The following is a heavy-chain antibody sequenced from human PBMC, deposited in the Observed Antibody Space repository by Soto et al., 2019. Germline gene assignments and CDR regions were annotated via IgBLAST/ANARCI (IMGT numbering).Heavy chain of an antibody. CDR2: IYYSGST. CDR1: GGSISSYY. Sequence: PSETLSLTCTVSGGSISSYYWSWIRQPPGKGLEWIGYIYYSGSTNYNPSLKSRVTISVDTSKNQFSLKLSSVTAADTAVYYCARHEVYDFWSGYSPYYYYMDVWGKGTTVTVPS. V-gene: IGHV4-59*08. D-gene: IGHD3-3*01. J-gene: IGHJ6*03. CDR3: ARHEVYDFWSGYSPYYYYMDV.